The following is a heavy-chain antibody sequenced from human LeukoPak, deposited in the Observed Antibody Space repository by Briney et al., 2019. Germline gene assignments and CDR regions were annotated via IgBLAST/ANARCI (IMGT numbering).Heavy chain of an antibody. D-gene: IGHD3-22*01. CDR1: GFTFSNAW. CDR3: TTVPYYYDDSGYYHGVFDY. J-gene: IGHJ4*02. CDR2: IKSKTDGGTT. V-gene: IGHV3-15*01. Sequence: PGGSLRLSCAASGFTFSNAWMSWVRQAPGKGLEWVGRIKSKTDGGTTDYAAPVKGRFTISKDGSKTTLYLQMNSLKTEDTAVYCCTTVPYYYDDSGYYHGVFDYWGQGTLVTVSS.